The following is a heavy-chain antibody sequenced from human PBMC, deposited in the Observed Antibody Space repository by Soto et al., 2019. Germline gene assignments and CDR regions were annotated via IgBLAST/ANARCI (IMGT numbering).Heavy chain of an antibody. CDR2: ISGSGA. CDR1: GFTFSNYP. Sequence: EVQLLESGGGLVQRGGSLRLSCAASGFTFSNYPMSWVRQAPGKGLEWVSVISGSGAFYADSVKGRFTISRDHSKNTLYLQMNSLRGDDTAVYYCAKDSWGGTVSGWSHDSSGQGTLVTVSS. J-gene: IGHJ4*02. D-gene: IGHD6-19*01. CDR3: AKDSWGGTVSGWSHDS. V-gene: IGHV3-23*01.